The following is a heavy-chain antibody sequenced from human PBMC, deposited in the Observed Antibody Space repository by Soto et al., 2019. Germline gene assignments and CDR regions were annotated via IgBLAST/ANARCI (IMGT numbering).Heavy chain of an antibody. CDR1: GGSISTSNW. D-gene: IGHD1-1*01. V-gene: IGHV4-4*02. Sequence: QVQLQESGPGLVKPSGTLSLTCAVSGGSISTSNWWSWVRQPPGKGLEWIGEVYHSGSTNYNPSFKSRVAMSVAKSKNQFSLKLNSVTAADTALYYCAMTSTSGTRFDYWGQGSLVTVSS. CDR2: VYHSGST. CDR3: AMTSTSGTRFDY. J-gene: IGHJ4*02.